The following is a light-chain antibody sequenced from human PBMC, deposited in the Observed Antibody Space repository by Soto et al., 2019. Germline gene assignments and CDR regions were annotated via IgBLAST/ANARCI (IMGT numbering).Light chain of an antibody. CDR2: EVS. V-gene: IGLV2-14*01. J-gene: IGLJ1*01. CDR3: CSYASSSSYV. CDR1: SSDVGGYNY. Sequence: QSALTQPASVSGSPGQSITISCTGTSSDVGGYNYVSWYQQHPGKAPKLMISEVSNRPSGVSSRFSGSKSGNTASLTISGLQAEDEADYYCCSYASSSSYVFGTGTKVTVL.